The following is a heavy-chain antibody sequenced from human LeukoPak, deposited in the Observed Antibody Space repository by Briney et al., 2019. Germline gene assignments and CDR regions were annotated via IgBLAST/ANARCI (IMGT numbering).Heavy chain of an antibody. CDR2: ISGSGGGT. Sequence: GGSLRLSCAASGFTFSSYAMSWVRQAPGKGLEWVSAISGSGGGTYYADSVKGRFTISRDNSKNTLYLQMNSLRAEDTAVYYCAKDDYDFWSGYYGSGPFDYWGQGTLVTVSS. D-gene: IGHD3-3*01. CDR1: GFTFSSYA. CDR3: AKDDYDFWSGYYGSGPFDY. V-gene: IGHV3-23*01. J-gene: IGHJ4*02.